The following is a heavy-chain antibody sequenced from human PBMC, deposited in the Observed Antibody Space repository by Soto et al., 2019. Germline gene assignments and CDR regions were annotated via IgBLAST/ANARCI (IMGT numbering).Heavy chain of an antibody. CDR1: GYSFTSYW. Sequence: PGESLKISCKGSGYSFTSYWIGWVRQMPGKGLEWMGVIYPGDSDTRYSPSFQGQVTISADKSISTAYLQWSSLKASDTAMYYCAYSSSSDYYYYGMDVWGQGTTVTVS. V-gene: IGHV5-51*03. CDR3: AYSSSSDYYYYGMDV. D-gene: IGHD6-6*01. J-gene: IGHJ6*02. CDR2: IYPGDSDT.